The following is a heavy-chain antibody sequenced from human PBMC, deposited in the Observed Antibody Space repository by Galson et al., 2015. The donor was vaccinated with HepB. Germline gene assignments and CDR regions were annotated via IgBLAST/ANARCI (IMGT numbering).Heavy chain of an antibody. Sequence: VKVSCKASGGTFSSHAISWVRQAPGQGLEWMGWISAYNGNTDYAQKLQGRVTMTTDTSTSTAYMELRSLRSDDTAVYYCARGSEMATITYFDYWGQGTLVTVSS. CDR2: ISAYNGNT. V-gene: IGHV1-18*01. J-gene: IGHJ4*02. D-gene: IGHD5-24*01. CDR3: ARGSEMATITYFDY. CDR1: GGTFSSHA.